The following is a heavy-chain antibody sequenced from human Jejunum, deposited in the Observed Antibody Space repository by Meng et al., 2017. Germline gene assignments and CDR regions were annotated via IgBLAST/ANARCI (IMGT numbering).Heavy chain of an antibody. Sequence: ASVKVSCKASGYTFITYDIHWVRQTTGQGHEWMGWMNPNTGDTGYAQIFQRRITFTWSTSISTAYMELSSLGSEDTAVHYCVGVGSFGRNTLNYWGQGTLVTVSS. CDR3: VGVGSFGRNTLNY. CDR2: MNPNTGDT. D-gene: IGHD1-26*01. CDR1: GYTFITYD. J-gene: IGHJ4*02. V-gene: IGHV1-8*03.